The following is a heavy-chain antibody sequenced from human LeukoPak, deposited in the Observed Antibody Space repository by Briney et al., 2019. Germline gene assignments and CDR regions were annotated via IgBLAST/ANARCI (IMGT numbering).Heavy chain of an antibody. Sequence: ASETLSLTCTVSGGSISSYYWSWIRQPPGKGLDWIGYVYYSGSTNYNPSLKSRVIISVDTSKNQFFLNLISVTAADTAVYYCARGTAQTVNTYAFDMWGQGTRVTVSS. CDR3: ARGTAQTVNTYAFDM. CDR1: GGSISSYY. D-gene: IGHD4-17*01. CDR2: VYYSGST. J-gene: IGHJ3*02. V-gene: IGHV4-59*01.